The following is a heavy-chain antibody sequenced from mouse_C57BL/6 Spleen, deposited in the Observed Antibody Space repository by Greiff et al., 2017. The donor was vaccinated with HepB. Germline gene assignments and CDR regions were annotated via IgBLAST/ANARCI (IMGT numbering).Heavy chain of an antibody. J-gene: IGHJ4*01. V-gene: IGHV1-82*01. CDR1: GYAFSSSW. Sequence: QVQLKQSGPELVKPGASVKISCKASGYAFSSSWMNWVKQRPGKGLEWIGRIYPGDGDTNYNGKFKGKATLTADKSSSTAYMQLSSLTSEDSAVYFCARSGLGYYYAMDYWGQGTSVTVSS. CDR3: ARSGLGYYYAMDY. CDR2: IYPGDGDT. D-gene: IGHD3-1*01.